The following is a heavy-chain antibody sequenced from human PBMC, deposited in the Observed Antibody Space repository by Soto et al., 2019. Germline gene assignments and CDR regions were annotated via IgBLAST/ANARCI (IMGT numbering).Heavy chain of an antibody. CDR3: ATESGSTYGYFDH. CDR2: ISNSGST. V-gene: IGHV4-30-4*01. J-gene: IGHJ4*02. D-gene: IGHD5-18*01. Sequence: NPSETLSLTCTVSGGSVTSDEDYWTWIRQSPGKGLEWIGYISNSGSTGYNPSLKTRLSMSVDRSKNQFTLRLTPVTAADTAVYFCATESGSTYGYFDHWGQGTQVTVSS. CDR1: GGSVTSDEDY.